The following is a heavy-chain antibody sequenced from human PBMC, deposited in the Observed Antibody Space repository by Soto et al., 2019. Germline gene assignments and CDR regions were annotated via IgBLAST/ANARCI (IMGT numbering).Heavy chain of an antibody. Sequence: SETLSLTCTVSGASFTDGSLFWGWIRQSPGKGVEWIASTYIGGMTYYNPSLRSRVTISVDTSKSQFSLRLNSVTAADTAVYYCATAPEPFSPAGYYVNWFDPWGQGTLVTVSS. CDR1: GASFTDGSLF. CDR3: ATAPEPFSPAGYYVNWFDP. CDR2: TYIGGMT. V-gene: IGHV4-39*01. D-gene: IGHD3-22*01. J-gene: IGHJ5*01.